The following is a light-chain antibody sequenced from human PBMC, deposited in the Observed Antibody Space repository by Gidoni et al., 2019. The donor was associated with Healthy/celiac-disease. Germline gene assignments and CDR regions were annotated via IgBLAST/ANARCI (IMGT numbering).Light chain of an antibody. CDR2: SSS. CDR3: QQSYSNPRT. CDR1: QNIGKY. V-gene: IGKV1-39*01. Sequence: DIQMTQAPSSLSASVGDRVTVTCRASQNIGKYLNWYPQRPGNAPTVLIYSSSTLRSGVPSLFSGGGSGPDFTLTIISLQPEDFVTCYFQQSYSNPRTFGRGTKVEIK. J-gene: IGKJ4*02.